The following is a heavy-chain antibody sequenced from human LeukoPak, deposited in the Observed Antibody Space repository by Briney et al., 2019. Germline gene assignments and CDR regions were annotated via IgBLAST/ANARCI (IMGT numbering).Heavy chain of an antibody. CDR3: ARDLAAGHFDY. V-gene: IGHV3-48*03. CDR1: GFTFSSYE. Sequence: GGSLRLSCAASGFTFSSYEMNWVRQAPGKGLEWVSYISSSGTTIYYADSVKGRFTISRDNAKNSLYLQMNGLRAEDTAVYYCARDLAAGHFDYWGQGALVTVSS. J-gene: IGHJ4*02. CDR2: ISSSGTTI. D-gene: IGHD6-13*01.